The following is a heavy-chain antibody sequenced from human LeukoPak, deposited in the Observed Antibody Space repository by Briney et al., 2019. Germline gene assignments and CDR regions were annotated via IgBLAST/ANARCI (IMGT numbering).Heavy chain of an antibody. CDR1: GGTFSSYA. CDR3: ARDRRGYSYASDY. J-gene: IGHJ4*02. D-gene: IGHD5-18*01. Sequence: SVKVSCKASGGTFSSYAISWVRQAPGQGLEWMGRIIPIFGIANYAQKFQGRVTITADKSTSTAYMELSSLRSEDTAVYYCARDRRGYSYASDYWGQGTLVTVSS. V-gene: IGHV1-69*04. CDR2: IIPIFGIA.